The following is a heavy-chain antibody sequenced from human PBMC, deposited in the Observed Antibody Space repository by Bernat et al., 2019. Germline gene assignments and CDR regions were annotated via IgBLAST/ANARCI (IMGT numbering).Heavy chain of an antibody. V-gene: IGHV3-30-3*01. Sequence: QVQLVESGGGVVQPGRSLRLSCAASGFTFSSYAMHWVRQAPGKGLEWVAVISYDGSNKYYADSVKGRFTISRDNSKNTLYLQMNSLRAEDTAVCYCAREKQWLVIGLQGYFDYWGQGTLVTVSS. CDR1: GFTFSSYA. J-gene: IGHJ4*02. D-gene: IGHD6-19*01. CDR3: AREKQWLVIGLQGYFDY. CDR2: ISYDGSNK.